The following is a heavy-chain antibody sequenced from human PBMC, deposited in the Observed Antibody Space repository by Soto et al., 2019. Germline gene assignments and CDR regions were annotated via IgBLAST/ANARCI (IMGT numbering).Heavy chain of an antibody. Sequence: PGGSLKLSSAASGFTFSSYSMAWVRQAPGKGLEWVSAISGSGGSTYHADSVKGRFTISRDNSKNTLYLQMNSLRAEDKAVYYCAKRNRQPYYYDSSGHAHDYWGHGT. CDR3: AKRNRQPYYYDSSGHAHDY. CDR1: GFTFSSYS. D-gene: IGHD3-22*01. V-gene: IGHV3-23*01. CDR2: ISGSGGST. J-gene: IGHJ4*01.